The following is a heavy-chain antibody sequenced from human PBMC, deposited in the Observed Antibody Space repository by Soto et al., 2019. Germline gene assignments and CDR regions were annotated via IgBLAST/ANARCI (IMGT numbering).Heavy chain of an antibody. D-gene: IGHD6-19*01. CDR2: IKSKTDGGTT. J-gene: IGHJ6*02. CDR1: GFTFSNAW. Sequence: PGGSLRLSCAASGFTFSNAWMNWVRQAPGKGLEWVGRIKSKTDGGTTDYAAPVKGRFTISRDDSKNTLYLQMNSLKTEDTAVYYCTTDLPGEKDSSGKRYYYGMYVWGQGTTVTVSS. CDR3: TTDLPGEKDSSGKRYYYGMYV. V-gene: IGHV3-15*07.